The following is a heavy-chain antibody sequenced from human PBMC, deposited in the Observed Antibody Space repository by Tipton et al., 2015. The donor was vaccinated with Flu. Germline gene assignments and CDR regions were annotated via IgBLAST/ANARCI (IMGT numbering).Heavy chain of an antibody. CDR1: GFTVSSNY. CDR3: ARATGRGIQLWSYGMDV. Sequence: GSLRLSCAASGFTVSSNYMSWVRQAPGKGLEWVSVIYSGGSTYYADSVKGRSTISRDNAKNPLYLQMNSLRAEDTAVYYCARATGRGIQLWSYGMDVWGQGTTVTVSS. D-gene: IGHD5-18*01. V-gene: IGHV3-53*01. J-gene: IGHJ6*02. CDR2: IYSGGST.